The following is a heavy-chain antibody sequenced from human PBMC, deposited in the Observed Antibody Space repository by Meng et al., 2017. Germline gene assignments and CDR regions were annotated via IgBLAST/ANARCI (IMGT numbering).Heavy chain of an antibody. V-gene: IGHV1-69*05. CDR1: GGTFSSYA. J-gene: IGHJ4*02. Sequence: SVKVSCKASGGTFSSYAISWVRQAPGQGLEWMGGIIPLFGTANYAQKFQGRVTITTDESTSTAYMELSSLRSEDTAVYYCARNSRRLAYCGGDCQLQYYFDYWGQGTLVTVSS. D-gene: IGHD2-21*02. CDR2: IIPLFGTA. CDR3: ARNSRRLAYCGGDCQLQYYFDY.